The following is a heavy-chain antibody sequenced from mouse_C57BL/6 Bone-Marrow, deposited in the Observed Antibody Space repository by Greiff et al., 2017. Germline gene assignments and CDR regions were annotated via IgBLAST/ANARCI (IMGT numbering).Heavy chain of an antibody. Sequence: QVHVKQPGAELVRPGSSVKLSCKASGYTFTSYWMHWVKQRPIQGLEWIGNIDPSDSETHYNQKFKDKATLTVDKSSSTAYMQLSSLTSEDSAVYYCAIFYWYFDVWGTGTTVTVSS. V-gene: IGHV1-52*01. CDR2: IDPSDSET. CDR3: AIFYWYFDV. J-gene: IGHJ1*03. CDR1: GYTFTSYW.